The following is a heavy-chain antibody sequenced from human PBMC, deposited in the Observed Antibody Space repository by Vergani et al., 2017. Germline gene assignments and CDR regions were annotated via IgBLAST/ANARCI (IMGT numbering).Heavy chain of an antibody. D-gene: IGHD3-10*01. CDR3: AKVKGIYYTMGVGADGMDV. CDR2: ISYDGSNK. CDR1: GFTFSSYG. Sequence: QVQLVESGGGVVQPGRSLRLSCAASGFTFSSYGMHWVRQAPGKGLEWVAVISYDGSNKYYADSVKGRFTMSRDNSKNTLYMQMNSLRAEDTAVDYCAKVKGIYYTMGVGADGMDVWGQGTTVTVSS. V-gene: IGHV3-30*18. J-gene: IGHJ6*02.